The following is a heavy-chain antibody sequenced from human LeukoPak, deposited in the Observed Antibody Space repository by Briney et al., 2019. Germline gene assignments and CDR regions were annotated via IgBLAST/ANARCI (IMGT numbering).Heavy chain of an antibody. V-gene: IGHV3-23*01. CDR3: ARVLGRYRYCSSTSCGGLDY. D-gene: IGHD2-2*01. CDR2: ISGSGGST. J-gene: IGHJ4*02. CDR1: GFTFSSYA. Sequence: GGSLRLSCAASGFTFSSYAMSWVRQAPGKGLEWVSAISGSGGSTYYADSVKGRFTISRDNSKNTLYLQMNSLRAEDTAVYYCARVLGRYRYCSSTSCGGLDYWGQGTLVTVSS.